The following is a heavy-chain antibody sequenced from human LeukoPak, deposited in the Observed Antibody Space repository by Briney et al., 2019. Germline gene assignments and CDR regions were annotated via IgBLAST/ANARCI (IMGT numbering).Heavy chain of an antibody. D-gene: IGHD3-3*01. CDR2: MNPNSGNT. V-gene: IGHV1-8*01. CDR1: GYTFTSYD. CDR3: VRGRMVSISGVVLSESRDNWFDP. J-gene: IGHJ5*02. Sequence: ASVKVSCKASGYTFTSYDINWVRQATGQGLEWMGWMNPNSGNTGYAQKFQGRVTMTRDTSISTAYMELSSLRSEDTAVYYCVRGRMVSISGVVLSESRDNWFDPWGQGTLVTVSS.